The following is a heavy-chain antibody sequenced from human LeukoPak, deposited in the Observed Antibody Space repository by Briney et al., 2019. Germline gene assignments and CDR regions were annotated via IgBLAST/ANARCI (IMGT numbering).Heavy chain of an antibody. Sequence: GGSLRLSCAASGFTFSSYAMSWVRQAPGKGLEWVSAISGSGGSTYYADSVKGRFTISRDNSKNTLYLQMNSLRAEDTAVYYCARDLYDSSGYYSYWGQGTLVTVSS. CDR1: GFTFSSYA. V-gene: IGHV3-23*01. CDR3: ARDLYDSSGYYSY. D-gene: IGHD3-22*01. CDR2: ISGSGGST. J-gene: IGHJ4*02.